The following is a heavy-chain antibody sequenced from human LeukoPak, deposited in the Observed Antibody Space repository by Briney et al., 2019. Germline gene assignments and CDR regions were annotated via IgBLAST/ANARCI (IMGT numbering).Heavy chain of an antibody. J-gene: IGHJ4*02. V-gene: IGHV3-21*01. CDR1: GFTFSSHS. CDR2: ISSSSSYI. D-gene: IGHD2-2*01. CDR3: ARDMDGIVVVPAASAGTSDY. Sequence: PGGSLRLSCAASGFTFSSHSMNWVRQAPGKGLEWVSSISSSSSYIYYADSVKGRFTISRDNAKNSLYLQMNSLRAEDTAVYYCARDMDGIVVVPAASAGTSDYWGQGTLVTVSS.